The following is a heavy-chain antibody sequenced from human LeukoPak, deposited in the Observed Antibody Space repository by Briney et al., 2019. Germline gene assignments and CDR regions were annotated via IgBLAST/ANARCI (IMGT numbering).Heavy chain of an antibody. CDR2: IYYSGST. CDR1: GGSISSYY. V-gene: IGHV4-59*08. D-gene: IGHD2-2*01. Sequence: SETLSLTCTVSGGSISSYYWSWIRQPPGKGLEWIGYIYYSGSTNYNPSLKSRVTISVDTSKNQFSLKLSSVTAADTAVYYCARQVPAASSWYYYYMDVWGKGTTVTVSS. J-gene: IGHJ6*03. CDR3: ARQVPAASSWYYYYMDV.